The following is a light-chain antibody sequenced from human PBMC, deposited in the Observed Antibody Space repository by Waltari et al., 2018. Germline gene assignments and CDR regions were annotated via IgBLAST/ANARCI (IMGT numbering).Light chain of an antibody. J-gene: IGLJ3*02. CDR1: RSNFGAGSD. CDR3: QSFDNNLSGSV. CDR2: GNT. V-gene: IGLV1-40*01. Sequence: QSVLTQPPSMSGAPGQKVTIPCTVGRSNFGAGSDVHWYQPFPGAAPKLLIFGNTNRASGVPGRFSGSKSGTSASLAIAGLQSEDEAVYYCQSFDNNLSGSVFGGGTKLTVL.